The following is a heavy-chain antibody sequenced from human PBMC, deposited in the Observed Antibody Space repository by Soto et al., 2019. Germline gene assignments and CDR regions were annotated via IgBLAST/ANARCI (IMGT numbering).Heavy chain of an antibody. J-gene: IGHJ6*02. D-gene: IGHD2-2*02. V-gene: IGHV3-23*01. CDR3: ARGDCSAAGCYIHYYYGMDV. CDR2: ISRSGGTS. Sequence: GGSLRLSCAAAGFTFRNYAMSWVRQAPGKGLEWVSAISRSGGTSYYADSVKGRFTISRDNAKNTLYLQMDNLRAEDTAVYYCARGDCSAAGCYIHYYYGMDVWGQGTTVTVS. CDR1: GFTFRNYA.